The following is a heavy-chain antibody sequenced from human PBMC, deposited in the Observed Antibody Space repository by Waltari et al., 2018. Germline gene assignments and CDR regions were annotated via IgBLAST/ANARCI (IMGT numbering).Heavy chain of an antibody. D-gene: IGHD6-19*01. CDR2: FDPEDGET. J-gene: IGHJ4*02. Sequence: QVQLVQSGAEVKKPGASVKVSCKVSGNTLIELYIHWVRQAPGKGLEWMGGFDPEDGETIYAQKFQGRVTMTEDTSTDTDYMELSGLRSEDTAMYYCATALQRHIYSSGWYYAYWGQGTLVTVSS. CDR3: ATALQRHIYSSGWYYAY. CDR1: GNTLIELY. V-gene: IGHV1-24*01.